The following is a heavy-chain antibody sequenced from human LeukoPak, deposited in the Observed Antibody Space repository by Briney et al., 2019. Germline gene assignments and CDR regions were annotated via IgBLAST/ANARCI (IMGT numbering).Heavy chain of an antibody. J-gene: IGHJ4*02. CDR1: GYTFTGYY. CDR3: AILPTAVAPPGGDY. Sequence: ASVKVSCKASGYTFTGYYMHWVRQVPGQGLEWMGWINPNSGGTNYAQKFQGRVTMTRDTSISTAYMELSRLRSDDTAVYYCAILPTAVAPPGGDYWGQGTLVTVSS. V-gene: IGHV1-2*02. CDR2: INPNSGGT. D-gene: IGHD6-19*01.